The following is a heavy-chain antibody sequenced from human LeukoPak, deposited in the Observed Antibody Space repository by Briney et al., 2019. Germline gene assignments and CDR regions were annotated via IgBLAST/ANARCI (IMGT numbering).Heavy chain of an antibody. CDR1: GFTFSSYA. D-gene: IGHD6-19*01. CDR2: ISGSGGST. V-gene: IGHV3-23*01. J-gene: IGHJ4*02. Sequence: GGSLRLSCAASGFTFSSYAMSWVRQAPGKGLKWVSAISGSGGSTYYADSVKGRFTISRDNSKNTLYLQMNSLRVEDTAVYYCAKGFFGSGWSYYFDYWGQGTLVTVSS. CDR3: AKGFFGSGWSYYFDY.